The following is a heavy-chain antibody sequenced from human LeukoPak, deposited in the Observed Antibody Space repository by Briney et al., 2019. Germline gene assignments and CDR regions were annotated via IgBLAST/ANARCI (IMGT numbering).Heavy chain of an antibody. D-gene: IGHD3-3*01. Sequence: ASVKVSCKASGYTFTSYDINWVRQATGQGLEWMGWMNPNSGNTGYAQKFQGRVTMTRNTSISTAYMELNSLRSEDTAVYYCASPNYDFWSGYYTYYYYGMDVWGQGTTVTVSS. J-gene: IGHJ6*02. V-gene: IGHV1-8*01. CDR2: MNPNSGNT. CDR3: ASPNYDFWSGYYTYYYYGMDV. CDR1: GYTFTSYD.